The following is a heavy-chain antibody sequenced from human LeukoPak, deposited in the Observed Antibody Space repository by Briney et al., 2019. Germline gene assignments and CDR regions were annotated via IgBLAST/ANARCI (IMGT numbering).Heavy chain of an antibody. CDR2: ISAYNGNT. CDR1: GYTFTSYG. CDR3: ARDLAVAGTRWFDP. V-gene: IGHV1-18*01. J-gene: IGHJ5*02. Sequence: ASVKVSCKASGYTFTSYGISWARQAPGQELEWMGWISAYNGNTNYAQKLQGRVTMTTDTSTSTAYMELRSLRSDDTAVYYCARDLAVAGTRWFDPWGQGTLVTVSS. D-gene: IGHD6-19*01.